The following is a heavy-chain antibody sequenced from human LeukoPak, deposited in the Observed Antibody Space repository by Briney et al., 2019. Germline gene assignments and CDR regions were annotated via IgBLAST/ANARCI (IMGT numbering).Heavy chain of an antibody. CDR1: GFTFKYAW. CDR3: TTPRGIPN. V-gene: IGHV3-15*01. D-gene: IGHD2-21*01. J-gene: IGHJ4*02. Sequence: GGSLRLSCAASGFTFKYAWMNWVRQTPGKGLEWVGRIRSEEYDQTTDYAAPVKGRFAISRDESENMIYLEMNSLKIEDTAVYYCTTPRGIPNWGQGTLVTVSS. CDR2: IRSEEYDQTT.